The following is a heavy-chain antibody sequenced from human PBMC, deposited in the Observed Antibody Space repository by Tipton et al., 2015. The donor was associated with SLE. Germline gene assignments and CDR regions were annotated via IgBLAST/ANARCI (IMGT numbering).Heavy chain of an antibody. Sequence: SLRLSCAASGFTFSSYWMSWVRQAPGKGLEWVANIKEDGSEKYYVDSVTGRFTVYRDNAKNSLYVQMNSLRAEDTAVYYCARALWFGELLVDSWGQGTLVTVSS. V-gene: IGHV3-7*01. CDR3: ARALWFGELLVDS. CDR1: GFTFSSYW. J-gene: IGHJ4*02. D-gene: IGHD3-10*01. CDR2: IKEDGSEK.